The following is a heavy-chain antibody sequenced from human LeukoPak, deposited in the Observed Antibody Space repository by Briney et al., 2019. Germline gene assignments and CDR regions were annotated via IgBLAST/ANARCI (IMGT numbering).Heavy chain of an antibody. V-gene: IGHV1-2*02. J-gene: IGHJ5*02. CDR3: AREGHAFYIAAAGSWFDP. CDR2: INPNSGGT. Sequence: APVKVSCKASGYTFTGYYMHWVRQAPGQGLEWMGWINPNSGGTNYAQKFQGRVTMTRDTSISTAYMELSRLRSDDTAVYYCAREGHAFYIAAAGSWFDPWGQGTLVTVSS. CDR1: GYTFTGYY. D-gene: IGHD6-13*01.